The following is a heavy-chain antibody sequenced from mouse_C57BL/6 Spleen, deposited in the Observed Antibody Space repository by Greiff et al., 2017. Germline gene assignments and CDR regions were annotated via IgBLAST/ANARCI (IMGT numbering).Heavy chain of an antibody. D-gene: IGHD3-2*02. CDR2: IDPSDSYT. CDR3: ARGQAAQATGARDY. V-gene: IGHV1-50*01. J-gene: IGHJ4*01. Sequence: PGQGLEWIGEIDPSDSYTNYNQKFKGKATLTVDTSSSTAYMQLSSLTSEDSAVYYCARGQAAQATGARDYWGQGTSVTVSS.